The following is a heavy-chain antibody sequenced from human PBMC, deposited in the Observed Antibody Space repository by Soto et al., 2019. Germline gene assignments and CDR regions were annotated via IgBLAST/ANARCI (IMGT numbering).Heavy chain of an antibody. CDR1: GFTFSSYW. V-gene: IGHV3-74*01. CDR2: INSDGSST. Sequence: EVQLVESGGGLVQPGGSLRLSCAASGFTFSSYWMHWVRQAPGKGLVWVSRINSDGSSTNYADYVKGQFTISRDNAKNTLYLQMNRLRAEDTAVYYWGRGALGSDRLDYGGQGTLVTVSS. D-gene: IGHD3-16*02. J-gene: IGHJ4*02. CDR3: GRGALGSDRLDY.